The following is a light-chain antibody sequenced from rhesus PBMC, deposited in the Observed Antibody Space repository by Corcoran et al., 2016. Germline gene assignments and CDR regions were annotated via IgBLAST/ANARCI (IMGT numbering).Light chain of an antibody. V-gene: IGKV3-24*04. CDR2: GAY. J-gene: IGKJ4*01. CDR1: RRVGRY. Sequence: ETVVTQSPATLSLSAGETATLSGRASRRVGRYLAWYQQKPGQAPRLLICGAYNRATGSPDRFSGSGSGTDFTLGISSLEPEDFGLCYCQQSADSLTFGGVTKVELK. CDR3: QQSADSLT.